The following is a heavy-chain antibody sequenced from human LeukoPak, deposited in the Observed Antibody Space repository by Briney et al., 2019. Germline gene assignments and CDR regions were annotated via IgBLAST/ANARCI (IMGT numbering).Heavy chain of an antibody. Sequence: SETLSLTCTVSSGSISSGSYYWSWIRQPAGKGLEWIGRIYTSGSTNYNPSLKSRVTMSVDTSKNQFSLKLSSVTAADTAVYYCARGAYIFSYYMDVWGKGTTVTISS. CDR2: IYTSGST. CDR3: ARGAYIFSYYMDV. V-gene: IGHV4-61*02. CDR1: SGSISSGSYY. D-gene: IGHD3-16*01. J-gene: IGHJ6*03.